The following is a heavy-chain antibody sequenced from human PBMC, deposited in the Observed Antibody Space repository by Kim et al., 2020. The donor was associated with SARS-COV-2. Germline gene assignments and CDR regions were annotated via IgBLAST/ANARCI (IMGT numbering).Heavy chain of an antibody. J-gene: IGHJ4*02. D-gene: IGHD2-8*01. CDR1: RFTFINYW. CDR3: GRGSGEWGDY. V-gene: IGHV3-7*01. Sequence: GGSLRLSCAASRFTFINYWMNWVRQAPGKGLEWVANIKEDGSEKYYVDSVKGRFTISRDNAKNSLYLQMNSLRAEDTAVYYCGRGSGEWGDYWGQGALVTVSS. CDR2: IKEDGSEK.